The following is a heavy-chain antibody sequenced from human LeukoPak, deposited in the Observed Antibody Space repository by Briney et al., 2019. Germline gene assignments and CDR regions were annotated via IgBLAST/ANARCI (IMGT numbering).Heavy chain of an antibody. CDR3: ATQYSSSSSLEDY. D-gene: IGHD6-6*01. J-gene: IGHJ4*02. CDR1: AGTFSSYA. Sequence: ASVKVSCKASAGTFSSYAISWVRQAPGQGLEWMGRIIPIFGTANYAQKFQGRVTITTDESTSTAYMELSSLRSEDTAVYYCATQYSSSSSLEDYWGQGTLVTVSS. V-gene: IGHV1-69*05. CDR2: IIPIFGTA.